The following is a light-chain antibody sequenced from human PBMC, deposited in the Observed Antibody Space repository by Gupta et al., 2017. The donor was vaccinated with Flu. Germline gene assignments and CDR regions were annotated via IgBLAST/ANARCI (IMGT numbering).Light chain of an antibody. CDR1: SGDVGNYDF. CDR3: SSYAGSNMVV. Sequence: VTICCTGTSGDVGNYDFVSWYQQHPGKAHNLRISEVSKRPARVPDRFSGSKSGNTASLTVSGLQTDEEADDDCSSYAGSNMVVCGGGTKLTVL. J-gene: IGLJ3*02. V-gene: IGLV2-8*01. CDR2: EVS.